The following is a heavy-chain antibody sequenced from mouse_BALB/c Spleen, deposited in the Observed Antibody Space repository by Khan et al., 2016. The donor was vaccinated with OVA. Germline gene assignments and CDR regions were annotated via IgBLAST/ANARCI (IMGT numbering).Heavy chain of an antibody. CDR1: GFTFSNYW. V-gene: IGHV6-6*02. CDR3: TLPPWFAY. J-gene: IGHJ3*01. Sequence: EVKLEESGGGLVQPGGSMKLSCVASGFTFSNYWMNWVRQSPEKGLEWVAEIRLKSNNYTTHYAESVKGRFTISRDDSKSGVYLQMNNLRAEDTGIYYCTLPPWFAYWGQGTLVTVSA. CDR2: IRLKSNNYTT.